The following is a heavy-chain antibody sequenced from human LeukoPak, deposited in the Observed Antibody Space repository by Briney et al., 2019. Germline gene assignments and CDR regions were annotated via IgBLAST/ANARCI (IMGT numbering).Heavy chain of an antibody. CDR2: IYSGGST. Sequence: PGGSLRLSCVASGFTFDKYNMNWVRQAPGKGLEWVSVIYSGGSTYYADSVKGRFTISRDNSKNTLYLQMNSLRAEDTAVYYCARDPDRTGVDYWGQGALVTVSS. CDR1: GFTFDKYN. J-gene: IGHJ4*02. V-gene: IGHV3-66*01. D-gene: IGHD7-27*01. CDR3: ARDPDRTGVDY.